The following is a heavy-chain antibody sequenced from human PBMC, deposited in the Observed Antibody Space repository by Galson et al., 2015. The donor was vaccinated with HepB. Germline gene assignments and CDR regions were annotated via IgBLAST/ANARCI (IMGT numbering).Heavy chain of an antibody. J-gene: IGHJ4*02. CDR2: ISGSGGST. CDR1: GFTFSSYA. D-gene: IGHD3-22*01. CDR3: GRLITMIVVAIDY. V-gene: IGHV3-23*01. Sequence: SLRLSCAASGFTFSSYAMSWVRQAPGKGLEWVSAISGSGGSTYYADSVKGRFTISRDNSKNTLYLQMNSLRAEDTAVYYCGRLITMIVVAIDYWGQGTLVTVSS.